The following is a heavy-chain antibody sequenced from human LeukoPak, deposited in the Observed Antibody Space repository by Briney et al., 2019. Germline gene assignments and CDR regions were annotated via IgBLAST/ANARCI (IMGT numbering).Heavy chain of an antibody. J-gene: IGHJ6*02. CDR2: ISSSGSTI. V-gene: IGHV3-11*01. CDR3: ARAYQLLKRFLEWLLNYYYYGMDV. D-gene: IGHD3-3*01. Sequence: GGSLRLSCAASGFTFSDYYMSWIRQAPGKGLEWVSYISSSGSTIYYADSVKGRFTISRDNAKNSLYLQMNSLRAEDTAVYYCARAYQLLKRFLEWLLNYYYYGMDVWGQGTTVTVS. CDR1: GFTFSDYY.